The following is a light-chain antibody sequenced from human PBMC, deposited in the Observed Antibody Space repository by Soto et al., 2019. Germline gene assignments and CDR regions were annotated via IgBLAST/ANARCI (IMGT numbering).Light chain of an antibody. J-gene: IGKJ3*01. V-gene: IGKV2-30*01. Sequence: LVMTQSPLSLPVTLGQPASISCRSNESLRNSVGSPYLNWFQQRPGQSPRRLIYMVSNRDSGVPDRFSGSGSGTDFTLKISRVEAEDIGVYYCMQGRHRSFTFGHGTKVD. CDR1: ESLRNSVGSPY. CDR3: MQGRHRSFT. CDR2: MVS.